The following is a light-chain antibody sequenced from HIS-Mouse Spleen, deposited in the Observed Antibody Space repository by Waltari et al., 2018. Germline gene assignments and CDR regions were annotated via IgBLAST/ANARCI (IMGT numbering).Light chain of an antibody. Sequence: SYVLTQPPSASVAPGQTARINCGGNNIGSKRVHWYQQKPGQAPVPVVYDDSDRPSGIPERFSGSNSGNTATLTISRVEAGDEADYYCQVWDSSSDHYVFGTGTKVTVL. V-gene: IGLV3-21*02. CDR2: DDS. CDR1: NIGSKR. J-gene: IGLJ1*01. CDR3: QVWDSSSDHYV.